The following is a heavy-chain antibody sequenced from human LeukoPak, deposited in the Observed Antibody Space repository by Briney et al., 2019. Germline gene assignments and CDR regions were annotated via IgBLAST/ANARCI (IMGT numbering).Heavy chain of an antibody. Sequence: GGSLRLSCAGSGFTFINYWMSWVRQAPGRGLEWVANIKQDGSEYYYVDSVKGRFTISRDNAKNSLYLQMNSLRAEDTAVYYCARDHLREQLLLWFGEYYYYGMDVWGQGTTVTVSS. CDR2: IKQDGSEY. CDR3: ARDHLREQLLLWFGEYYYYGMDV. CDR1: GFTFINYW. J-gene: IGHJ6*02. D-gene: IGHD3-10*01. V-gene: IGHV3-7*01.